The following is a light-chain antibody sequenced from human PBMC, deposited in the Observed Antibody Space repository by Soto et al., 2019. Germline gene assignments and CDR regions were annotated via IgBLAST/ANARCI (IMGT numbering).Light chain of an antibody. Sequence: QSALAQPASVSGSPGQSITISCSGTSRDIGAYNLVSWYQQPPGKAPKLLIYEVSNRPSGISNRFSASKSGNAASLTISGLQAEDEADYYCSSYTTSSTYVFGTGTKVTVL. CDR1: SRDIGAYNL. J-gene: IGLJ1*01. V-gene: IGLV2-14*01. CDR3: SSYTTSSTYV. CDR2: EVS.